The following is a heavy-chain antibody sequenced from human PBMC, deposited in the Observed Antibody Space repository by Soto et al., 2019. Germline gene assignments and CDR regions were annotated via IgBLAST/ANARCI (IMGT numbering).Heavy chain of an antibody. D-gene: IGHD1-26*01. CDR1: GDAFTNYI. J-gene: IGHJ4*02. Sequence: QVQLVQSGAEVKKPGSSVKVSCKASGDAFTNYIFDWVRHAPGQGLEWMGGIIPMFGTPKYAQTFQDRVTISADVSTGTAYLELTSLRFDDTAVYYCARGRDQPPVGLYFDSWGEGTRVTVSS. V-gene: IGHV1-69*01. CDR2: IIPMFGTP. CDR3: ARGRDQPPVGLYFDS.